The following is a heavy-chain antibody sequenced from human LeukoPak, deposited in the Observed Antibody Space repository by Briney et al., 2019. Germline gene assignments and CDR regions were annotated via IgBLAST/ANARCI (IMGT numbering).Heavy chain of an antibody. J-gene: IGHJ5*02. CDR1: GYTFTGYY. D-gene: IGHD3-3*01. Sequence: GASVGVSCKASGYTFTGYYMHWVRQAPGQGLEWMGWINPNSGGTNYAQKFQGRVTMTRDTSISTAYMELSRLRSDDTAVYYCARSHGGITISNWFDPWGQGTLVTVSS. CDR2: INPNSGGT. CDR3: ARSHGGITISNWFDP. V-gene: IGHV1-2*02.